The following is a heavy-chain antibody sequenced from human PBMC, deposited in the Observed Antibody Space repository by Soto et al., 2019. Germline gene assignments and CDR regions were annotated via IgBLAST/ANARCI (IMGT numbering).Heavy chain of an antibody. Sequence: ASVKVSCKPSGYTFTRYTMNWVRQAPGQRLEWMGWINPDNGNTKSSQKFQDRVIITRDTSASTAYMDLSSLRSEDTAVYYCARGIATCQLDHWGQGTLVTVSS. D-gene: IGHD2-15*01. J-gene: IGHJ5*02. V-gene: IGHV1-3*01. CDR1: GYTFTRYT. CDR2: INPDNGNT. CDR3: ARGIATCQLDH.